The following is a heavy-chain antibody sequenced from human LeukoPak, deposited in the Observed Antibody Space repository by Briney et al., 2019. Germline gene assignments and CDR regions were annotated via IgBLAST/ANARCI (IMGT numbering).Heavy chain of an antibody. D-gene: IGHD3-22*01. V-gene: IGHV3-74*01. CDR2: INSDGSST. J-gene: IGHJ4*02. CDR1: GFTFSSYW. Sequence: GGSLRLSCAASGFTFSSYWMHWVRQAPGKGLVWVSRINSDGSSTSYADSVKGRFAISRDNAKNTLYLQMNSLRAEDTAVYYCAREGPDSSGYYYGSVDYWGQGTLVTVSS. CDR3: AREGPDSSGYYYGSVDY.